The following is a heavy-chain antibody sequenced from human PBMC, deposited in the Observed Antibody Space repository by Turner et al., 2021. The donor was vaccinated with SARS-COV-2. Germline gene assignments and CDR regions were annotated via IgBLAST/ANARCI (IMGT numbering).Heavy chain of an antibody. CDR2: IRYTSET. V-gene: IGHV3-21*06. J-gene: IGHJ4*02. CDR1: GFTFSSYSMN. CDR3: GRQAYDNGWPRYFDY. Sequence: EVQLVESGGGLVKPGGSLSLSCAASGFTFSSYSMNWVRQAPGKGLEWIGSIRYTSETYSSPSLRGRVAISVDTSKNHFSLNLTSVTAADTAVYYCGRQAYDNGWPRYFDYSGQGILVTVSS. D-gene: IGHD6-19*01.